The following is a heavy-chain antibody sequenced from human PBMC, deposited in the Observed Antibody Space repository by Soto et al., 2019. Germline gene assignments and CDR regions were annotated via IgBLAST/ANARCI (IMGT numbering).Heavy chain of an antibody. D-gene: IGHD2-21*02. Sequence: EVQLVESGGGFVQPGGSMRLSCTASGITLSRDWMTWVRQAPGKGLEWVASIKPDGSGEYYLDSLKGRFTISRDNTKNSLYLQANSLRADDTATYFCAKLLNGVTALDYWGQGTLVTVSS. V-gene: IGHV3-7*01. CDR2: IKPDGSGE. J-gene: IGHJ4*02. CDR3: AKLLNGVTALDY. CDR1: GITLSRDW.